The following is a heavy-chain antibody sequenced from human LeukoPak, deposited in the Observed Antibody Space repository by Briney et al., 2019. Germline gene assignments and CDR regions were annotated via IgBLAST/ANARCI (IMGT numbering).Heavy chain of an antibody. V-gene: IGHV3-30*19. CDR2: ISYDGSNK. J-gene: IGHJ3*02. CDR1: GFIFSNYG. D-gene: IGHD3-10*01. Sequence: GGSLRLSCAVSGFIFSNYGMHWVRQAPGKGLEWVAVISYDGSNKYYADSVKGRFTISRDNSKNTLYLQMNSLRAEDTAVYYCARDPFRFNSGSYYKDAFDIWGQGTMVTVSS. CDR3: ARDPFRFNSGSYYKDAFDI.